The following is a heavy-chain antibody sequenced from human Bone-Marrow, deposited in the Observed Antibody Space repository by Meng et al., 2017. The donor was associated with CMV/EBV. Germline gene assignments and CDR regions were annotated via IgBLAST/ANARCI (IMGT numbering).Heavy chain of an antibody. J-gene: IGHJ4*02. CDR3: ASYSGSMEGLDY. CDR1: GGSVSSGSYY. Sequence: GPLRLSCTVSGGSVSSGSYYWSWIRQPPGKGLEWIGYIYYSGSTNYNPSLKSRVTISVDTSKNQFSLKLSSVTAADTAVYYCASYSGSMEGLDYWGQGTLVTGSS. V-gene: IGHV4-61*01. D-gene: IGHD1-26*01. CDR2: IYYSGST.